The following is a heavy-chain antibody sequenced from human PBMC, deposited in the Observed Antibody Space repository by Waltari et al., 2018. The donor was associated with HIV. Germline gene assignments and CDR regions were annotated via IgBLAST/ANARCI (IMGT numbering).Heavy chain of an antibody. CDR2: IWYDGSNK. D-gene: IGHD6-19*01. CDR3: ARVFVAGPGWGAFDI. CDR1: GFTFSSYG. V-gene: IGHV3-33*01. J-gene: IGHJ3*02. Sequence: QVQLVESGGGVVQPGRSLRLSCAASGFTFSSYGMTWVRQAPGKGLEWVAVIWYDGSNKYYADSVKGRFTISRDNSKNTLYLQMNSLRAEDTAVYYCARVFVAGPGWGAFDIWGQGTMVTVSS.